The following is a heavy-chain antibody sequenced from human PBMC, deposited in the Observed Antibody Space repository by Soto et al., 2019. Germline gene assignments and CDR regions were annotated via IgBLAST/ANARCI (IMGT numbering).Heavy chain of an antibody. Sequence: EVQLLESGGGLVQPGGSLRLSCAGSGFPFSSYAMSWVRQAPGKGLEWVSALRDSGVSAYCADSVKGRFTNSRDNSKNTLYLQMDSLRVEDTAVYYCAKMTSGGYGRNYGMDVWGQGTTVTVSS. D-gene: IGHD5-18*01. J-gene: IGHJ6*02. CDR2: LRDSGVSA. CDR1: GFPFSSYA. V-gene: IGHV3-23*01. CDR3: AKMTSGGYGRNYGMDV.